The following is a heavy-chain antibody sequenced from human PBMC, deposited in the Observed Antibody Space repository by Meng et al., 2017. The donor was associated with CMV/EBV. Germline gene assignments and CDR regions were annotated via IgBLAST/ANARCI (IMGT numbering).Heavy chain of an antibody. CDR2: IIPILGIA. V-gene: IGHV1-69*10. Sequence: SVQVSCKASGGTFSSYAISWVRQAPGQGLAWMGGIIPILGIANYAQKFQGRVTITADKSTSTAYMELSSLRSEDTAVYYCASSAPSRSITMIVVVIDPLYYYYGMDVWGQGTTVTVSS. D-gene: IGHD3-22*01. CDR3: ASSAPSRSITMIVVVIDPLYYYYGMDV. J-gene: IGHJ6*02. CDR1: GGTFSSYA.